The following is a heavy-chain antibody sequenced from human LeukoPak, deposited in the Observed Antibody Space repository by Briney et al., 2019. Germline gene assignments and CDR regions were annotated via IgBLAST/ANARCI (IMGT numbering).Heavy chain of an antibody. CDR1: GGSISSYY. CDR3: ARTGRQLVRLCWFDP. J-gene: IGHJ5*02. CDR2: IYYSGST. D-gene: IGHD6-6*01. V-gene: IGHV4-59*12. Sequence: KSSETLSLTCTVSGGSISSYYWSWIRQPPGKGLEWIGYIYYSGSTNYNPSLKSRVTISVDTSKNQFSLKLSSVTAADTAVYYCARTGRQLVRLCWFDPWGQGTLVTVSS.